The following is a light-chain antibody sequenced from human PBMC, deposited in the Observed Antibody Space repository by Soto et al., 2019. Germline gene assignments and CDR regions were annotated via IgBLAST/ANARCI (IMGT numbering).Light chain of an antibody. Sequence: QSVLTQPPSASGTPGQRVTISCSGSSSNVGSNTVSWYQQLPGTAPKVLIYGNDERPSGVPDRFSGSKSGTSASLAISGLQSEYEADYYCAAWDDSLNGVLFGGGTKLTVL. V-gene: IGLV1-44*01. CDR1: SSNVGSNT. CDR2: GND. J-gene: IGLJ2*01. CDR3: AAWDDSLNGVL.